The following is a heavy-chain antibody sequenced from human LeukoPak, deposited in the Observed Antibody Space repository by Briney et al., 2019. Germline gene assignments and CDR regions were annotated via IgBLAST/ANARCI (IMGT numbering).Heavy chain of an antibody. J-gene: IGHJ4*02. V-gene: IGHV3-21*04. Sequence: GGSLRLSCAASGFTFSSYSMNWVRQAPGKGLEWVSSISSSSSYIYYADSVKGRFTISRDNAKNSLYLQMNSLRAQDTAVYYCARAPHSYTFGGVIGFDYWGQGTLVTVSS. CDR2: ISSSSSYI. D-gene: IGHD3-16*02. CDR3: ARAPHSYTFGGVIGFDY. CDR1: GFTFSSYS.